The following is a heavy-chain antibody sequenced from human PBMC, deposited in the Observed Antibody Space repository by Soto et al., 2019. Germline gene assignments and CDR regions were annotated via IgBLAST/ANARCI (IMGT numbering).Heavy chain of an antibody. CDR3: ARGIAADENWFDP. CDR1: GGSIRSYY. CDR2: IYYSGST. Sequence: SETLSLTCTFSGGSIRSYYWSWIRQPPGKGLEWIGYIYYSGSTNYNPSLKSRVTISVDTSKNQFSLKLSSVTAADTAVYYCARGIAADENWFDPWGQRTLVTVSS. D-gene: IGHD6-13*01. J-gene: IGHJ5*02. V-gene: IGHV4-59*08.